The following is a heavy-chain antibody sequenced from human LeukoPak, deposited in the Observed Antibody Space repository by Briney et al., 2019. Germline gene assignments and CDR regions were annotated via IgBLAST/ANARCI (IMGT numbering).Heavy chain of an antibody. Sequence: SQTLSLTCTVSGGSISSGGYYWSWIRQHPGKGLEWIGYIYYSGSTYYNPSLKSRVTISVDTSKNQFSLKLSSVTAADTAVYYCASRYGEEYYYGMDVWGQGTTVTVSS. D-gene: IGHD4-17*01. CDR3: ASRYGEEYYYGMDV. CDR1: GGSISSGGYY. V-gene: IGHV4-31*03. CDR2: IYYSGST. J-gene: IGHJ6*02.